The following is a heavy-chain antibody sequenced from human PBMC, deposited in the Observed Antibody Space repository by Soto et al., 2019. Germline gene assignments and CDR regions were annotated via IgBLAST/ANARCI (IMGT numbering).Heavy chain of an antibody. V-gene: IGHV1-3*01. Sequence: ASVKVSFTASGYTFTSYATHWVRQAPGQRLEWMGWINAGNGNTKYSQKFQGRVTITRDTSASIGYMELSGLTSEDTAVYYCARGRSGSYYSDLDYWGQGTLVTVSS. D-gene: IGHD3-10*01. CDR1: GYTFTSYA. CDR2: INAGNGNT. CDR3: ARGRSGSYYSDLDY. J-gene: IGHJ4*02.